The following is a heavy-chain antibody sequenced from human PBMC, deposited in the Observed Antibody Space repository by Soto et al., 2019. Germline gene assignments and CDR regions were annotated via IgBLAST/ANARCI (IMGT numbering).Heavy chain of an antibody. D-gene: IGHD3-10*01. CDR1: GYSFTSYW. CDR3: ARHKGSGSYYQAGMDV. CDR2: IYPGDSDT. V-gene: IGHV5-51*01. Sequence: GESLKISCKGSGYSFTSYWIGWVRQMPGKGLEWMGIIYPGDSDTRYSPSFQGQVTISADKSISTAYLQWSSLKASDTAMYYCARHKGSGSYYQAGMDVWGQGTLVTVSS. J-gene: IGHJ4*02.